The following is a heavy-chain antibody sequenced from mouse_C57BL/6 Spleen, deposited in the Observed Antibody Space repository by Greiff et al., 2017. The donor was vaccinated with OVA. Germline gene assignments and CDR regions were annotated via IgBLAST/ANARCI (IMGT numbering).Heavy chain of an antibody. D-gene: IGHD4-1*01. CDR2: ISSGSSTI. CDR1: GFTFSDYG. J-gene: IGHJ3*01. CDR3: ARRGLGRAWFAY. Sequence: EVKLVESGGGLVKPGGSLKLSCAASGFTFSDYGMHWVRQAPEKGLEWVAYISSGSSTIYYADTVKGRFTISRDNAKNTLFLQMTSLRSEETAMYYCARRGLGRAWFAYWGQGTLVTVSA. V-gene: IGHV5-17*01.